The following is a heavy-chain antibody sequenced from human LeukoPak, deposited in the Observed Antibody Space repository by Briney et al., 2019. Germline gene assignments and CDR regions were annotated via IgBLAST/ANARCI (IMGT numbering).Heavy chain of an antibody. CDR1: GGSFSGYY. CDR2: INHSGST. D-gene: IGHD1-1*01. Sequence: SETLSLTCAVYGGSFSGYYWSWIRQPPGKGLEWIGEINHSGSTNYNPSLKSRVTISVDTPKNQFSLKLSSVTAADTAVYYCARTWNEGTPMQYYFDYWGQGTLVTVSS. V-gene: IGHV4-34*01. CDR3: ARTWNEGTPMQYYFDY. J-gene: IGHJ4*02.